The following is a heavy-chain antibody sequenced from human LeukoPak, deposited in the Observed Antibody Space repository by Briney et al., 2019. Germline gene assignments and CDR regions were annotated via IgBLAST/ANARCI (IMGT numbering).Heavy chain of an antibody. V-gene: IGHV4-59*01. CDR2: IYYSGST. D-gene: IGHD3-22*01. J-gene: IGHJ3*02. CDR3: ARYYYDTSSYRYAFDI. CDR1: GGSISRYY. Sequence: SETLSLTCTVSGGSISRYYWSWIRQPPGKGLEWIGYIYYSGSTNYNPSLKSRVTISVDTSKNEFSLKLSSVTAADTAVYYCARYYYDTSSYRYAFDIWGQGTMVTVSS.